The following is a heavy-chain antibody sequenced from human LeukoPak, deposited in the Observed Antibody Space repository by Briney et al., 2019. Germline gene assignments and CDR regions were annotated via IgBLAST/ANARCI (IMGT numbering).Heavy chain of an antibody. CDR2: IIPIFGTA. CDR3: ARGVAATAYNWFGP. CDR1: GGTFSSYA. D-gene: IGHD2-15*01. Sequence: ASVKVSCKASGGTFSSYAISWVRQAPGQGLEWMGGIIPIFGTANYTQKFQGRVTITTDESTSTAYMELSSLRSEDTAVYYCARGVAATAYNWFGPWGQGTLVTVSS. J-gene: IGHJ5*02. V-gene: IGHV1-69*05.